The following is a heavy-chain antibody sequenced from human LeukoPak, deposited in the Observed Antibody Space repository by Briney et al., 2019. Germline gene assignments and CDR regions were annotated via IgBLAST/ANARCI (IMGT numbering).Heavy chain of an antibody. CDR3: AKGEYSSSWYFDY. Sequence: PGGSLTLSCAASGFTFSSYAMSWVRQAPGRGLEWVSAISGSGGSTYYADSVKGRFTTSRDNSKTTLYLQMNSLRAEDTAVYYCAKGEYSSSWYFDYWGQETWSPSPQ. J-gene: IGHJ4*01. CDR1: GFTFSSYA. V-gene: IGHV3-23*01. CDR2: ISGSGGST. D-gene: IGHD6-13*01.